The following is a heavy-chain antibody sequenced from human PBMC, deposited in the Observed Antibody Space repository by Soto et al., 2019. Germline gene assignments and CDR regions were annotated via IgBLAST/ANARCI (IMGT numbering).Heavy chain of an antibody. CDR3: ARPGYSSSWYYY. J-gene: IGHJ4*02. CDR2: INHSGST. Sequence: QVQLQQWGAGLLKPSETLSLTCAVYGGSFSGYYWSWIRQPPGKGLEWIGEINHSGSTNYNPSLKSRXXIXVXXSKNQFSLKLSSVTAADTAVYYCARPGYSSSWYYYWGQGTLVTVSS. V-gene: IGHV4-34*01. D-gene: IGHD6-13*01. CDR1: GGSFSGYY.